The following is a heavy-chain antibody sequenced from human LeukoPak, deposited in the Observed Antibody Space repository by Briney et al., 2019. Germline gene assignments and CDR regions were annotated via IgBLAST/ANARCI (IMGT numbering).Heavy chain of an antibody. CDR1: GGSISSGGYY. Sequence: SETLSLTCTVSGGSISSGGYYWSWIRQPPGKGLEWIGYIYHSGSTYYNPSLKSRVTISVDRSKNQFSLKLSSVTAADTAVYYCARVFKAITIFGVVTYTRDYFDYWGQGTLVTVSS. CDR3: ARVFKAITIFGVVTYTRDYFDY. D-gene: IGHD3-3*01. CDR2: IYHSGST. V-gene: IGHV4-30-2*01. J-gene: IGHJ4*02.